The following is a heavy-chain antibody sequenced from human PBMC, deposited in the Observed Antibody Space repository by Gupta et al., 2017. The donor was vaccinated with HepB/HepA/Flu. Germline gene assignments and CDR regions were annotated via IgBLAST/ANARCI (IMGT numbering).Heavy chain of an antibody. CDR3: AKGTYYYDSGFGDY. CDR1: GFTFNNYA. D-gene: IGHD3-10*01. J-gene: IGHJ4*02. V-gene: IGHV3-23*01. Sequence: EVQLLESGGGFVQPGGSLRRSCAASGFTFNNYAMNWVRQAPGKGLEWVSGLSGGGGSTYYADSVKGRFTISRDNSKNTLYLQMNTLRVEDTAIYYCAKGTYYYDSGFGDYWGQGTLVTVSS. CDR2: LSGGGGST.